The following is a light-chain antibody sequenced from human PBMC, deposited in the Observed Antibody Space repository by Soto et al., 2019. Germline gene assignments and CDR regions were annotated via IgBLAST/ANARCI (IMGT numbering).Light chain of an antibody. CDR2: GAS. CDR1: QNIISN. J-gene: IGKJ5*01. V-gene: IGKV3-15*01. Sequence: EIVMTQSPSTLSVSPWERTTLSFMASQNIISNLAWYQQKPGQAPRLLIYGASTRATGIPARFSGSGSGTEFTLTISSLQSEDFVIYYCQQYNNWPITFGQGTRLEIK. CDR3: QQYNNWPIT.